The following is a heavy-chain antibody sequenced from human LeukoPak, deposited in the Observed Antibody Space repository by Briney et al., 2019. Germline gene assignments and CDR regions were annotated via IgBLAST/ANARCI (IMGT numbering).Heavy chain of an antibody. CDR3: ARRWYSSTSGLDP. CDR2: ISDSGST. CDR1: GGSISSGGYY. D-gene: IGHD6-13*01. Sequence: SETLSLTCTVSGGSISSGGYYWSWIRQPPGKGLEWIGYISDSGSTNYHPSLKSRVTISLDTSKNQFSLKLSSVTAADTAVYYCARRWYSSTSGLDPWGQGTLVTVSS. J-gene: IGHJ5*02. V-gene: IGHV4-61*08.